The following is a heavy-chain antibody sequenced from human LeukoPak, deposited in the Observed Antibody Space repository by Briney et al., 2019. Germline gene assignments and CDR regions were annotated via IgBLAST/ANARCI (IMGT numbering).Heavy chain of an antibody. V-gene: IGHV3-74*01. CDR1: GFTFSNHW. J-gene: IGHJ4*02. Sequence: PGGSLRLSCVASGFTFSNHWLHWVRQGPGKGLVWVSRINGDGTSTIYADSVKGRFTISRDNAKSTMYLQMNSLKTEDTAVYYCTTVQSYYYDSSGYYIIDYWGQGTLVTVSS. D-gene: IGHD3-22*01. CDR2: INGDGTST. CDR3: TTVQSYYYDSSGYYIIDY.